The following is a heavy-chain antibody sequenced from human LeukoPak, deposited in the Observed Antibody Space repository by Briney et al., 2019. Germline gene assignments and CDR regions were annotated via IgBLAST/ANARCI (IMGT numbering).Heavy chain of an antibody. D-gene: IGHD1-26*01. J-gene: IGHJ3*02. CDR1: GGSISGSGYS. CDR3: ARGWELLSGGAFDI. Sequence: SETLSLTCAVSGGSISGSGYSWSWIRQPLGKGLEWIGYIYHSGSTYYNPSLKSRVTISVDRSKNHFSLKLSSVTAADTAVYYCARGWELLSGGAFDIWGQGTMVTVSS. V-gene: IGHV4-30-2*01. CDR2: IYHSGST.